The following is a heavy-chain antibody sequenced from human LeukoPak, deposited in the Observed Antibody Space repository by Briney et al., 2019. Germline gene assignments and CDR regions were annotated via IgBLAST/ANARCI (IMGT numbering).Heavy chain of an antibody. Sequence: GRSLRLSCAASGFTFSNYGMHWVRQAPGKGLEWVAVISHDGNKKHFGDSVRGRFTISRDDSKNTVFLQMSGLRAEDTAIYFCARGNGAGILYYFDYWGQGTLVTVSS. V-gene: IGHV3-30-3*01. CDR2: ISHDGNKK. CDR1: GFTFSNYG. CDR3: ARGNGAGILYYFDY. D-gene: IGHD6-19*01. J-gene: IGHJ4*02.